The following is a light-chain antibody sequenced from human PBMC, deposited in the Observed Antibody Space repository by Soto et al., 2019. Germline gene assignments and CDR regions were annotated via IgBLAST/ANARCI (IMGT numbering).Light chain of an antibody. Sequence: EIVMTQSPATLSVSPGERATLSCRASQSVGSNLAWFQQKPGQPPRLLIFGVSTRATGIPARFSGSVSGTEFTLTISSLQFEDFAIYYCQQYNNWPPWTFGQGTKVEIK. CDR3: QQYNNWPPWT. CDR1: QSVGSN. J-gene: IGKJ1*01. V-gene: IGKV3-15*01. CDR2: GVS.